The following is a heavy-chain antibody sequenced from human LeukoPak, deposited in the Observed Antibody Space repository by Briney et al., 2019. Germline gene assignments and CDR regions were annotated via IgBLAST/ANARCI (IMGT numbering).Heavy chain of an antibody. Sequence: GGSLRLSCAASGFTFSSYAMSWVRQAPGKGLEWVSAISGSGGSTYYADSVKGRFTISRDNSKNTLYLQMNSLRAEDTAVYYCAKDRHYYDSSGYYFSGRGVGVDFDYWGQGTLVTVSS. V-gene: IGHV3-23*01. CDR3: AKDRHYYDSSGYYFSGRGVGVDFDY. CDR1: GFTFSSYA. D-gene: IGHD3-22*01. J-gene: IGHJ4*02. CDR2: ISGSGGST.